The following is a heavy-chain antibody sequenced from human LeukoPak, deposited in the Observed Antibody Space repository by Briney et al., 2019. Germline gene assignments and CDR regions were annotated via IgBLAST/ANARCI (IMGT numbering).Heavy chain of an antibody. CDR3: ATSMAGFNWFDP. D-gene: IGHD6-19*01. Sequence: GGSLRLSCAASGFTFSTYSMKWVRQAPGKGLEWVSYISGSSGTIYYAESVKGRFTISRDNAKNSLYLQMNGLRDEDTAVYYCATSMAGFNWFDPWGQGTLVTVSS. CDR2: ISGSSGTI. CDR1: GFTFSTYS. V-gene: IGHV3-48*02. J-gene: IGHJ5*02.